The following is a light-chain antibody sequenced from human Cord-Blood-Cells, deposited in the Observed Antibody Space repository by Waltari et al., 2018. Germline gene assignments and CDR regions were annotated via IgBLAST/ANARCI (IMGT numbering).Light chain of an antibody. Sequence: QSALTPPLSVSRSPGQSVTISCTVPSSDVGGYNYVSWYQQPPGKAPKLMSYDVSKRPSGVPDRFSGSKSGNTASLTISGLQAEDEADYYCCSYAGSYTVFGGGTKLTVL. J-gene: IGLJ2*01. CDR3: CSYAGSYTV. CDR1: SSDVGGYNY. V-gene: IGLV2-11*01. CDR2: DVS.